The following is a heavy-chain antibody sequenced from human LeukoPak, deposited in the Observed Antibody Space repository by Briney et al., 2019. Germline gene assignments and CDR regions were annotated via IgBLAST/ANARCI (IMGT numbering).Heavy chain of an antibody. V-gene: IGHV3-23*01. Sequence: GGSLRLSCAASGFTFSDYAMSWVRQAPGKGLEWVSGIRGGAGRTDYADSVKGRFTISRDNSKNTLYLQMNSLRAEDTAVYYCAKEALWFGELSGPYFDYWGQGTLVTVSS. D-gene: IGHD3-10*01. CDR1: GFTFSDYA. CDR3: AKEALWFGELSGPYFDY. CDR2: IRGGAGRT. J-gene: IGHJ4*02.